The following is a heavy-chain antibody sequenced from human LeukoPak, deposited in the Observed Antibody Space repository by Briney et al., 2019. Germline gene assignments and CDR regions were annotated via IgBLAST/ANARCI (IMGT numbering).Heavy chain of an antibody. CDR3: AALVGATGDYLDY. CDR1: GGSFSGYY. Sequence: SETLSLTCAVYGGSFSGYYWSWIRQPPGKGLEWIGEINHSGSTNYNPSLKSRVTISVDTSKNQFSLKLSSVTAADTAVYYCAALVGATGDYLDYWGQGTLVTVSS. CDR2: INHSGST. V-gene: IGHV4-34*01. D-gene: IGHD1-26*01. J-gene: IGHJ4*02.